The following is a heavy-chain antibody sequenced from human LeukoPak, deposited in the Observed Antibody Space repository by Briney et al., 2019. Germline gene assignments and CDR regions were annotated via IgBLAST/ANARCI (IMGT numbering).Heavy chain of an antibody. V-gene: IGHV4-59*01. CDR1: GGSISSYY. Sequence: PSETLSLTCTVAGGSISSYYWSWVRQPPGKGLEWIGYIYYSGSTNYNPSLKSRVTISVDTSKNQFSLKLSSVTAADTAVYYCASGPRTPGVPAENWFDPWGQGTLVTVSS. CDR2: IYYSGST. D-gene: IGHD3-10*01. J-gene: IGHJ5*02. CDR3: ASGPRTPGVPAENWFDP.